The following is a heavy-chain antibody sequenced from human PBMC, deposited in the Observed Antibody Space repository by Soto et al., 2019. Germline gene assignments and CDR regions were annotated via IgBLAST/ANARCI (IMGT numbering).Heavy chain of an antibody. V-gene: IGHV4-61*01. Sequence: SENLSLPCTVSGGSFNSGSYSLSWIRQPPGKGLEWIGYVYHTGRTSYNPSLKSRVSISMDTSKNQFSLNLDSVTAADTAVYFCGRAFAYFDSWGQGTLVTVSS. CDR2: VYHTGRT. J-gene: IGHJ4*02. CDR3: GRAFAYFDS. D-gene: IGHD3-3*01. CDR1: GGSFNSGSYS.